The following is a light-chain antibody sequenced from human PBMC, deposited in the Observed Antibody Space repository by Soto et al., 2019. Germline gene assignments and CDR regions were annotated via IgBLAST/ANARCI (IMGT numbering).Light chain of an antibody. J-gene: IGLJ3*02. V-gene: IGLV1-44*01. CDR2: SIN. CDR3: SSWDDSLDGPV. Sequence: QSVLTQPPSASATPGQTVTISCSGRYSNIGSNFVSWYQRLPGTAPKFLIYSINQRPSGVPDRFSGSKSGTSASLTISGLQSEDEADYFCSSWDDSLDGPVFGGGTKVTVL. CDR1: YSNIGSNF.